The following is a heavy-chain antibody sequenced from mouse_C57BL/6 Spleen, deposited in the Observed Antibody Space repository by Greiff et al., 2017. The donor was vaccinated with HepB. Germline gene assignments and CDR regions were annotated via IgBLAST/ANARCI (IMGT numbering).Heavy chain of an antibody. J-gene: IGHJ3*01. CDR2: INPNNGGT. CDR3: ARSRQEKGWFAY. Sequence: EVQLQQSGPELVKPGASVKISCKASGYTFTDYYMNWVKQSHGKSLEWIGDINPNNGGTSYNQKFKGKATLTVDKSSSTAYMELRSLTSEDSAVYYCARSRQEKGWFAYWGQGTLVTVSA. V-gene: IGHV1-26*01. D-gene: IGHD3-2*01. CDR1: GYTFTDYY.